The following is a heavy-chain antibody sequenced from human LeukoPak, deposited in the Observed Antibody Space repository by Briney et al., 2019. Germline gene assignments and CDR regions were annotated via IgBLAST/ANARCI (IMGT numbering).Heavy chain of an antibody. Sequence: PGGSLRLSCLASGFTFSSHAMNWVRQAPGKGLEWVSGISGSGGSTFYADSVKGRFTISRDNAKNSLYLQMNSLRADDTAVYYCARRLRSGSHYGGMDVWGQGTTVTVSS. CDR3: ARRLRSGSHYGGMDV. D-gene: IGHD3-10*01. J-gene: IGHJ6*02. CDR1: GFTFSSHA. V-gene: IGHV3-23*01. CDR2: ISGSGGST.